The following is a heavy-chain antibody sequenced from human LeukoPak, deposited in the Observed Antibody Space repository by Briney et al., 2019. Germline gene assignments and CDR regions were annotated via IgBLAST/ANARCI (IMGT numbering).Heavy chain of an antibody. J-gene: IGHJ6*03. CDR2: ISSSSSTI. Sequence: GGSLRLSCAASGFTFSSYSMNWVRRAPGKGLEWVSYISSSSSTIYYADSVKGRFTISRDNAKNSLYLQMNSLRAEDTAVYYCARDAPYYMDVWGKGTTVTVSS. CDR3: ARDAPYYMDV. V-gene: IGHV3-48*01. CDR1: GFTFSSYS.